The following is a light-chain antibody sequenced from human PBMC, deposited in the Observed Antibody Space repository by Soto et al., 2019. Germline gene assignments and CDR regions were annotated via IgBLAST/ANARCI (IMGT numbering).Light chain of an antibody. J-gene: IGLJ1*01. CDR3: SSFAGGNIYV. CDR2: DVT. CDR1: SRDVGGYNY. Sequence: QSVLTQPPSSSGSPGRSVTISCTGTSRDVGGYNYVSWHQQHPGKAPKLIIYDVTKRPSGVPDRFSGSKSGYTASLTVSGLQAEDEADYYCSSFAGGNIYVFGTGTKVTVL. V-gene: IGLV2-8*01.